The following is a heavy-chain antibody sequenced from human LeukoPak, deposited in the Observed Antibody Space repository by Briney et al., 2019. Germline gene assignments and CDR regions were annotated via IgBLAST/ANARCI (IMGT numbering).Heavy chain of an antibody. CDR2: SRNKASSYNT. D-gene: IGHD1-26*01. J-gene: IGHJ3*02. CDR1: GFTFSDHY. V-gene: IGHV3-72*01. Sequence: GGSLRLSCAASGFTFSDHYMDWVRQAPGEGLEWVGRSRNKASSYNTEYVASVKVRFSIAKDDYKNSLYLQMNSLKTEDTAVYYCTRGAITGNAFDIWGQGTMVTVSS. CDR3: TRGAITGNAFDI.